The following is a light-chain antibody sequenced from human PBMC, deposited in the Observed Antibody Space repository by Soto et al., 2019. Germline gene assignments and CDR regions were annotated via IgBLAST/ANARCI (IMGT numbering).Light chain of an antibody. J-gene: IGKJ1*01. Sequence: EIVMTQSPATLSVSPGGRATLSCRASQSISDTLAWYQQKPGQAPRLLIYGASTRAPGFPARFSGSGSGTDFTLTISSVQSEDFAVYYCQQYNNWPWTFGQGTKVDIK. V-gene: IGKV3-15*01. CDR2: GAS. CDR3: QQYNNWPWT. CDR1: QSISDT.